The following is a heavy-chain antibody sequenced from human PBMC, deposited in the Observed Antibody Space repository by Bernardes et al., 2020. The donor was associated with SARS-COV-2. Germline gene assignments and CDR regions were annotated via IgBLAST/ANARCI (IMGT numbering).Heavy chain of an antibody. D-gene: IGHD3-22*01. CDR2: IYYSGST. Sequence: SETLSLTCTVSGGSISSGGYYWSWIRQHPGKGLEWIGYIYYSGSTYYNPSLKSRVTISVDTSKNQFSLKLSSVTAADTAVYYCARGDYYDSSGPYGMDVWGQGTTVTGSS. V-gene: IGHV4-31*03. CDR3: ARGDYYDSSGPYGMDV. J-gene: IGHJ6*02. CDR1: GGSISSGGYY.